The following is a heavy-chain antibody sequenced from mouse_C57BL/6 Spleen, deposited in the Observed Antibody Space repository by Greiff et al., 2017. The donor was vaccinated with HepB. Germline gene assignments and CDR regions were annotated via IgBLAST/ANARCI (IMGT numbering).Heavy chain of an antibody. D-gene: IGHD1-1*01. CDR3: ARPSYGQAYFDY. V-gene: IGHV1-81*01. Sequence: VQLQQSGAELARPGASVKLSCKASGYTFTSYGISWVKQRTGQGLEWIGEIYPRSGNTYYNEKFKGKATLTADKSSSTAYMELRSLTSEDSAVYFCARPSYGQAYFDYWGQGTTLTVSS. CDR1: GYTFTSYG. CDR2: IYPRSGNT. J-gene: IGHJ2*01.